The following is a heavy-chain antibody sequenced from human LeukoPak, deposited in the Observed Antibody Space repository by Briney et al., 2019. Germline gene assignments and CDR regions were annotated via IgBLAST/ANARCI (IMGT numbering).Heavy chain of an antibody. Sequence: SETLSLTCTVSGDSISSGSSYYWAWIRQPPGKGLEWTGTFYYSGSTYYNPSLKSRVTVSVDTSKNQFSLKVSSVPAADTAVYYCARRAIPYSSSWYTGAFDPWGQGTLVTVSS. D-gene: IGHD6-13*01. CDR3: ARRAIPYSSSWYTGAFDP. CDR2: FYYSGST. J-gene: IGHJ5*02. CDR1: GDSISSGSSYY. V-gene: IGHV4-39*01.